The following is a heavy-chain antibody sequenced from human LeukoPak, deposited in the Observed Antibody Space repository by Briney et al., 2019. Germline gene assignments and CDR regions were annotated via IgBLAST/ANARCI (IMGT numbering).Heavy chain of an antibody. J-gene: IGHJ4*02. CDR1: GFIFNNYA. Sequence: GGSLRLSCAGSGFIFNNYAMHWVRQPPGKGLEWVSGISWNSGTIYYADSVKGRFTISRDNAKNSLYLQMNSLRAEDTAVYYCARDQVVGATQFDYWGQGTLVTVSS. CDR2: ISWNSGTI. V-gene: IGHV3-9*01. D-gene: IGHD1-26*01. CDR3: ARDQVVGATQFDY.